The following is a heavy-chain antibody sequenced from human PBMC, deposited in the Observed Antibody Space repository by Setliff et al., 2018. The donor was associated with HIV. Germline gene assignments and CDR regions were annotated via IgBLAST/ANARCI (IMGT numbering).Heavy chain of an antibody. CDR1: GFTFSSYA. J-gene: IGHJ6*02. V-gene: IGHV3-23*01. CDR2: ISGSGGST. CDR3: VRDITTCWDV. Sequence: GGSLRLSCAASGFTFSSYAMSWVRQAPGKGLEWVSAISGSGGSTSYADSVKGRFTISRDNAKNTLYLQMNSLRAEDTAVYYCVRDITTCWDVWGQGTTVTVSS. D-gene: IGHD4-4*01.